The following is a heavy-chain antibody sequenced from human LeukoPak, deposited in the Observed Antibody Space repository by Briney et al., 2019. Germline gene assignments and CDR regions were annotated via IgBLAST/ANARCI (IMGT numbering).Heavy chain of an antibody. CDR2: ISSSSSYI. Sequence: GGSLRLSCTVSGFTVSSNSMSWVRQAPGKGLEWVSSISSSSSYIYYADSMKGRFTISRDNAKSSVYLQMNSLRAEDTAVYYCATDIVVVIAATDYWGQGTLVTVSS. J-gene: IGHJ4*02. CDR3: ATDIVVVIAATDY. D-gene: IGHD2-15*01. V-gene: IGHV3-21*01. CDR1: GFTVSSNS.